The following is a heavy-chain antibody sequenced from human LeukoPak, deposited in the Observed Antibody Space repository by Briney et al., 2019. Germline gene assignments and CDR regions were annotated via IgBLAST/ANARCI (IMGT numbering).Heavy chain of an antibody. D-gene: IGHD2-2*01. V-gene: IGHV4-34*01. CDR3: AREEIVVVPAATNYYYYGMDV. Sequence: PSETLSLTCAVYGGSFSGYYWSWIRQPPGKGLEWIGEINHSGSTNYNPSLKSRVTISVDTSKNQFSLKLSSVTAADTAVYYCAREEIVVVPAATNYYYYGMDVWGQGTTVTVSS. CDR2: INHSGST. J-gene: IGHJ6*02. CDR1: GGSFSGYY.